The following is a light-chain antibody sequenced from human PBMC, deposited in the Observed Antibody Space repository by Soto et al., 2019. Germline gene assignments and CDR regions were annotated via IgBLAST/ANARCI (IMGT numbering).Light chain of an antibody. CDR2: QAS. CDR1: QGVSTW. V-gene: IGKV1-5*03. CDR3: QHYNGFSWT. J-gene: IGKJ1*01. Sequence: IQLTQSPSTLSGSVGDRVTITCRASQGVSTWLAWYQQRPSQAPRLLIYQASTLETGVPSRFSGSGSGTEFTLTISSLQPDDFATYYCQHYNGFSWTFGQGTKVDIK.